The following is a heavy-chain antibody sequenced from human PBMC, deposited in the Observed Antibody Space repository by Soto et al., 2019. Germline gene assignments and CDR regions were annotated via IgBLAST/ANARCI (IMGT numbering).Heavy chain of an antibody. CDR1: GLTFSDHY. D-gene: IGHD1-20*01. CDR3: VSLWSVTGSRDY. CDR2: IRDKVHSYTT. V-gene: IGHV3-72*01. J-gene: IGHJ4*02. Sequence: PGGSLRLSCAVSGLTFSDHYMGGVRQAPGKGLDWVGRIRDKVHSYTTEYAASVKGRFTISRDDSRNSLYLQMNSLKMDDTAVFYCVSLWSVTGSRDYWGRGTLVTVSS.